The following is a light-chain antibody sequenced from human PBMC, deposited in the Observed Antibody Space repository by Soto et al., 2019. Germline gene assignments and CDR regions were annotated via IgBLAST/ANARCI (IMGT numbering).Light chain of an antibody. CDR2: DVS. CDR3: SSYTSSSLYV. V-gene: IGLV2-14*01. CDR1: SSDVGGYNY. J-gene: IGLJ1*01. Sequence: QSALPQPASVSGSPGQSITISCTGTSSDVGGYNYVSWYQQHPGKAPKLMIYDVSNRPSGVSNRFSGSKSGNTASLTISGLQAEDEAAYYCSSYTSSSLYVFGTGTKLTVL.